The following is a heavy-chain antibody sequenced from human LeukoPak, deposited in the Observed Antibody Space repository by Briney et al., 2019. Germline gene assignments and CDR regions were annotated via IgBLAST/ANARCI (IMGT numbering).Heavy chain of an antibody. CDR3: ARLGSIAAAGTPDY. D-gene: IGHD6-13*01. CDR2: ISGSTTYT. V-gene: IGHV3-11*06. Sequence: GESLRLSCAASGFTFSDYYMSWIRQAPGKGLEWVSYISGSTTYTTCADSVKGRFTISRDNAKNSLYLQMNSLRGEDTAVYYCARLGSIAAAGTPDYWGQGTLVTVSS. CDR1: GFTFSDYY. J-gene: IGHJ4*02.